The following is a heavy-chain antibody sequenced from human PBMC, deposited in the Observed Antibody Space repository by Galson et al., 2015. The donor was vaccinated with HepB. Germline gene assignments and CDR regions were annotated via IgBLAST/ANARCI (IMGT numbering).Heavy chain of an antibody. CDR3: AKDPSSGYYPFDY. CDR2: IRYDGSNK. D-gene: IGHD3-22*01. V-gene: IGHV3-30*02. CDR1: GFTFSSYG. J-gene: IGHJ4*02. Sequence: SLRLSCAASGFTFSSYGMHWVRQAPGKGLEWVAFIRYDGSNKYYADSVKGRFTISRDNSKNTLYLQMNSLRAEDTAVYYCAKDPSSGYYPFDYCGQGTLVTVSS.